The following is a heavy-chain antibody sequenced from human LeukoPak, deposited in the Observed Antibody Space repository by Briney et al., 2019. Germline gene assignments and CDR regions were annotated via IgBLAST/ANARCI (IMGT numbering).Heavy chain of an antibody. V-gene: IGHV3-7*01. J-gene: IGHJ4*02. Sequence: GGSLRLSCAASGFTFSNYWMSWVRQAPEKGLEWVANVKEGGRVKQCTDSMKGRFTISRDNAKNSLYLQMNSLRVEDTAVYYCARDRDDGGFEYWGQGTLVTVSS. CDR2: VKEGGRVK. CDR3: ARDRDDGGFEY. CDR1: GFTFSNYW. D-gene: IGHD4-23*01.